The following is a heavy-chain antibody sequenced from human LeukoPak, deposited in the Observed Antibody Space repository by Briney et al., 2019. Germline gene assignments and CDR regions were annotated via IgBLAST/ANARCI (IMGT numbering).Heavy chain of an antibody. J-gene: IGHJ4*02. CDR3: ARETPRRGETRDGYR. CDR2: IKEDGSET. Sequence: PPGGSLRLSCVASGFIFKKYRMNWVRQVPGKGLECLANIKEDGSETYYADSVKGRFTISRDNPKNLLFLQINSLRVEDTAVYYRARETPRRGETRDGYRWGQGTVVTVSS. CDR1: GFIFKKYR. V-gene: IGHV3-7*01. D-gene: IGHD5-24*01.